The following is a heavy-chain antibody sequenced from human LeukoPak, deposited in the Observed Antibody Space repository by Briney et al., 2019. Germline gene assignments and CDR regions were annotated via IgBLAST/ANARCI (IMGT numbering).Heavy chain of an antibody. D-gene: IGHD1-26*01. CDR1: GFTFSNAW. J-gene: IGHJ4*02. CDR3: TTDAWELKDFDY. CDR2: IKSKTDGGTT. V-gene: IGHV3-15*01. Sequence: GGSLRLSCAASGFTFSNAWMSWVRQAPGKGLEWVGRIKSKTDGGTTDYAAPVKGRFTISRDDSKNTLYLQMNSLKTEDTAVYYCTTDAWELKDFDYWGQGTLVTVSS.